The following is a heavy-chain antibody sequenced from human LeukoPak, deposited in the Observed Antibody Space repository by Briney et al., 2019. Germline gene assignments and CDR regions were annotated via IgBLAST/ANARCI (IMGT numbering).Heavy chain of an antibody. CDR3: ARDYYGSGDY. CDR2: INSDGRTT. Sequence: PGGSLRLSCAASGFTYSSYWMHWVRQVPGKGLVWVSRINSDGRTTRYADSVKGRFTISRDNVKNTLYLQMNSLRAEDTAVYYCARDYYGSGDYWGQGTLVTVSS. CDR1: GFTYSSYW. D-gene: IGHD3-10*01. J-gene: IGHJ4*02. V-gene: IGHV3-74*01.